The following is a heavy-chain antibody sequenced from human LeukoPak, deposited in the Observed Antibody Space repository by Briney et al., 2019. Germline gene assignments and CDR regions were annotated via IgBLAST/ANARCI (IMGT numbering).Heavy chain of an antibody. D-gene: IGHD4-17*01. Sequence: GSLRLSCAASGFTFSSYGIHWVRQAPGKGLEWVAVISYDGSNKYYVDSVKGRFTISRDNSKNTLNLQMNSLRAEDTAVYYCAKMRTPTAHSGDAFDIWGQGTMVTVSS. J-gene: IGHJ3*02. V-gene: IGHV3-30*18. CDR1: GFTFSSYG. CDR2: ISYDGSNK. CDR3: AKMRTPTAHSGDAFDI.